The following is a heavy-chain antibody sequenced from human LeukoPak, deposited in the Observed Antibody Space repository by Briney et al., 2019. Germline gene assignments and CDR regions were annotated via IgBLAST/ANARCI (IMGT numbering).Heavy chain of an antibody. CDR3: ARAHPTYYYGSGIPWFDP. CDR2: IYYSGST. CDR1: GGSISSGDYY. Sequence: SETLSLTCTVSGGSISSGDYYWSWIRQPPGKGPEWIGYIYYSGSTYYNPSLKSRVTISVNTSKNQFSLKLSSVTAADTAVYYCARAHPTYYYGSGIPWFDPWGQGTLVTVSS. D-gene: IGHD3-10*01. J-gene: IGHJ5*02. V-gene: IGHV4-30-4*01.